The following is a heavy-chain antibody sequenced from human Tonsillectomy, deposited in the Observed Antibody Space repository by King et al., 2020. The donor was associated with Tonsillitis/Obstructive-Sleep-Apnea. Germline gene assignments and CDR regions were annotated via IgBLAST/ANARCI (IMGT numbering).Heavy chain of an antibody. D-gene: IGHD2-15*01. J-gene: IGHJ3*02. CDR3: ARVRAVVVAEDAFDI. CDR2: ISYVGSNK. Sequence: VQLVESGGGVVQPGRSLRLSCAASGFTSSSYAMHWVRQAPGKGLEWVAVISYVGSNKYYADSVKGRFTISRDNSKNTLYLQMNSLRAEDTAVYYCARVRAVVVAEDAFDIWGQGTMVTVSS. CDR1: GFTSSSYA. V-gene: IGHV3-30*01.